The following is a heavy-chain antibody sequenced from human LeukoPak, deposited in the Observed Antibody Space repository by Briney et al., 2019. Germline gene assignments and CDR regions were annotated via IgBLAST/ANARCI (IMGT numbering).Heavy chain of an antibody. CDR3: ARDMDSSGYYFDY. V-gene: IGHV3-23*01. CDR2: ISHSGYTT. Sequence: GGSLRLSCAASGFTFSNYAMSWVRQAPGKGLEWVSTISHSGYTTYYADSVKGRFTISRDNSKNTLYLQMNSLRAEDTAVYYCARDMDSSGYYFDYWGQGTLVTVSS. D-gene: IGHD3-22*01. CDR1: GFTFSNYA. J-gene: IGHJ4*02.